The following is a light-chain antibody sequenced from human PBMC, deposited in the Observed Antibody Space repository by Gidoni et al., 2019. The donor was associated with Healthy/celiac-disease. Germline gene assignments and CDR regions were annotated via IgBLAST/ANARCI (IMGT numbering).Light chain of an antibody. V-gene: IGLV2-23*02. CDR1: SSDVGSYNL. Sequence: QSALTQPASVSGSPGQSLTISCTGTSSDVGSYNLVSWYQQHPGKAPKLMIYEVSKRPSGVSNRFSGSKSGNTASLTISGLQAEDEADYYCCSYAGSSAFFWVFGGGTKLTVL. J-gene: IGLJ3*02. CDR3: CSYAGSSAFFWV. CDR2: EVS.